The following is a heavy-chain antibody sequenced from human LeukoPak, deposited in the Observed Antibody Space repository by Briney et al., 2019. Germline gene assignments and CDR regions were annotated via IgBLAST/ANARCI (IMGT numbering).Heavy chain of an antibody. Sequence: PGGSLRLSCAASGFTFSRYWMSWVRQAPGKGLEWVANIKQDGSEEYYVDSVKGRFTVSRDNAKNSLYLQMNSLRAEDTAVYYCARGESWAFGYWGQGTLVTVSS. CDR1: GFTFSRYW. CDR3: ARGESWAFGY. D-gene: IGHD1-26*01. V-gene: IGHV3-7*05. J-gene: IGHJ4*02. CDR2: IKQDGSEE.